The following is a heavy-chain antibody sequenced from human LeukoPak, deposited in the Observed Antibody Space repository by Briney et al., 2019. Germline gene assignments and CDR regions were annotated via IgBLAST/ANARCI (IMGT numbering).Heavy chain of an antibody. D-gene: IGHD5-18*01. J-gene: IGHJ3*02. CDR2: IKQDGSEK. CDR3: ARDLRGYSYGGDAFDI. Sequence: GGSLRLSCAASGFTFSSYWMSWVRQAPGKGLEWVANIKQDGSEKYYVDSVKGRFTISRDNAKNSLYLQMNSLRAEDTALYHCARDLRGYSYGGDAFDIWGQGTMVTVSS. V-gene: IGHV3-7*03. CDR1: GFTFSSYW.